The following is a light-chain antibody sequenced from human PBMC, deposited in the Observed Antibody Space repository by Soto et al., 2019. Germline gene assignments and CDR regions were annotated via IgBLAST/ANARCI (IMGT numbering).Light chain of an antibody. V-gene: IGLV2-8*01. Sequence: QSALTQPPSASGSPGQSVTISCTGTSSDVGAYNYVSWYQQHAGKAPKLVIYEVTKRPSGVPDRFSGAKSANTASLTVAGLQAKDEADYYCSSFASSNTWAFGGGSKLTVL. J-gene: IGLJ3*02. CDR3: SSFASSNTWA. CDR2: EVT. CDR1: SSDVGAYNY.